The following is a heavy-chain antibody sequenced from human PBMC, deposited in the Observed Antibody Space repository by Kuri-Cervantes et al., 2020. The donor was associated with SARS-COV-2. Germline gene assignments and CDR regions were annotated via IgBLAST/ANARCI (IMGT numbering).Heavy chain of an antibody. CDR3: ARHTLRWHFDY. D-gene: IGHD5-24*01. CDR1: GYTFTSYD. CDR2: ISAYNGNT. Sequence: ASVKVSCKASGYTFTSYDINWVRQATGQGLEWMGWISAYNGNTNYAQKLQGRVTMTTDTSTSTAYMELRSLRSDDTAVYYCARHTLRWHFDYWGQGTLVTVSS. V-gene: IGHV1-18*01. J-gene: IGHJ4*02.